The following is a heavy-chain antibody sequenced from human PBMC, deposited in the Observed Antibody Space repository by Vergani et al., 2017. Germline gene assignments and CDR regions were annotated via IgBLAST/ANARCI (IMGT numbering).Heavy chain of an antibody. CDR1: GFTFSSYA. CDR3: AKAESSSWANYYYYYGXDV. Sequence: EVQLLESGGGLVQPGGSLRLSCAASGFTFSSYAMSWVRQAPGKGLEWVSAISGSGGSTYYADSVKGRFTISRDNSKNTLYLQMNSLRAEDTAVYYCAKAESSSWANYYYYYGXDVWGQGTTVTVSS. CDR2: ISGSGGST. D-gene: IGHD6-13*01. J-gene: IGHJ6*02. V-gene: IGHV3-23*01.